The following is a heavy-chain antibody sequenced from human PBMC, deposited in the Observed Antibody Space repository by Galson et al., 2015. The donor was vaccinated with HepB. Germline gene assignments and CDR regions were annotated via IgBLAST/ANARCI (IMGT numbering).Heavy chain of an antibody. V-gene: IGHV3-33*01. CDR3: ARDSPNLDSTGFSTSHDAFDV. D-gene: IGHD3-9*01. CDR2: IWYDGSDK. Sequence: SLRLSCAASGFIFKNYGMHWVRQAPGKGLEWVATIWYDGSDKYYADSVKGRFAVSKDNSKNILFLQMNSLRAGDTAVYFCARDSPNLDSTGFSTSHDAFDVWGQGTMVTVSS. J-gene: IGHJ3*01. CDR1: GFIFKNYG.